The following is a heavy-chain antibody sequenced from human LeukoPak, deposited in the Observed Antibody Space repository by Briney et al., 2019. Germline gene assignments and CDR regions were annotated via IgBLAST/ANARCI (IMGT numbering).Heavy chain of an antibody. CDR3: TTSGWFDH. V-gene: IGHV3-15*01. Sequence: MTGGSLRLSCVASRFSFSQAWMSWVRQAPGKGLEWVGRIKSESDGGTTDYAAPVKGRFTISRDDSKNTLFLQMNSLQTEDTAVYYCTTSGWFDHWGQGTLVTVSS. CDR2: IKSESDGGTT. D-gene: IGHD1-26*01. CDR1: RFSFSQAW. J-gene: IGHJ5*02.